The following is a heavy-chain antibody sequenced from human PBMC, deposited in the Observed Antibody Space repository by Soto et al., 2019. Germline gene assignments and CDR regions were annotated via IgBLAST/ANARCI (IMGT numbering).Heavy chain of an antibody. CDR1: GGSISSSSYY. CDR3: ARRDYGDYLRAKLGGGDY. CDR2: IYYSGST. Sequence: SETLSLTCTVSGGSISSSSYYWGWIRQPPGKGLEWIGSIYYSGSTYYNPSLKSRVTISVDTSKNQFSLKLSSVTAADTAVYYCARRDYGDYLRAKLGGGDYWGQGTLVTVSS. D-gene: IGHD4-17*01. V-gene: IGHV4-39*01. J-gene: IGHJ4*02.